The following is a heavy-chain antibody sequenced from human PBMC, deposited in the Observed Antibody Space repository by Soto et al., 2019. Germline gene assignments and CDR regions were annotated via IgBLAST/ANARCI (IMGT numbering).Heavy chain of an antibody. CDR3: ARERGSAYSAGHY. D-gene: IGHD3-3*01. V-gene: IGHV3-33*01. CDR1: GFTFNNYG. J-gene: IGHJ4*02. CDR2: IWFDGINK. Sequence: QVQLVESGGGVVQPGRSLRLSCAASGFTFNNYGMHWVRQAPGKGLEWVAVIWFDGINKYYADSVKGRFTVSRDNSKSTLFLQMNSLRAEDTAVYYCARERGSAYSAGHYWGQGTLVTVSS.